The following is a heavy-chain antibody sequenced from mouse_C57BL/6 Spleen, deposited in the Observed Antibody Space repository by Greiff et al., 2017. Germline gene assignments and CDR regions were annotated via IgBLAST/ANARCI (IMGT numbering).Heavy chain of an antibody. V-gene: IGHV1-78*01. J-gene: IGHJ2*01. CDR2: IYPRDGST. D-gene: IGHD2-1*01. CDR3: TRWAYGNYLDY. CDR1: GYTFTDHT. Sequence: QVQLQQSDAALVKPGASVKISCKVSGYTFTDHTIHWMKQRPEQGLEWIGYIYPRDGSTKYNEKFKGKATLTADKSCSTAYMHLNSLTSEDSGDYFCTRWAYGNYLDYWGQGTTLTVSS.